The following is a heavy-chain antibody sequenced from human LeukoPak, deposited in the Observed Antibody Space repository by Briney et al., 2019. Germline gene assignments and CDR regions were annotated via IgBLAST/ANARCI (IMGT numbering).Heavy chain of an antibody. D-gene: IGHD3-22*01. V-gene: IGHV4-59*02. CDR1: GGSVNGYY. CDR3: ASADYDTSAYYYTFDY. CDR2: INYRGRA. J-gene: IGHJ4*02. Sequence: SETLSLTGTVSGGSVNGYYWRWIRQPPEKGLEWIVYINYRGRANYKPSLKSGVTISVDTSKDQFSLKLSSVPAADTAVYYCASADYDTSAYYYTFDYWRQGTLVTVSS.